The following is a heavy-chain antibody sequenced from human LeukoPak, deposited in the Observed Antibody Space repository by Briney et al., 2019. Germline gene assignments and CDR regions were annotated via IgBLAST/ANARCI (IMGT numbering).Heavy chain of an antibody. CDR2: IYYNGST. CDR3: ARTRAPLRWAAYYFDL. CDR1: GGSITSGDFS. Sequence: PSETLSLTCAVSGGSITSGDFSWSWIRQPPGKGLEWIGYIYYNGSTYFNSSLKSPATISVDTSKNQFSLRMNSVTAADTAVYYCARTRAPLRWAAYYFDLWGQGILVTVSS. D-gene: IGHD5/OR15-5a*01. V-gene: IGHV4-30-4*07. J-gene: IGHJ4*02.